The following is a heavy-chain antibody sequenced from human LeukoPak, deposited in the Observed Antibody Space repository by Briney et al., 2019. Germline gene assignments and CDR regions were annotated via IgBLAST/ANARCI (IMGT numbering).Heavy chain of an antibody. V-gene: IGHV3-30*18. J-gene: IGHJ6*02. CDR1: GFTFSNYG. D-gene: IGHD2-2*01. CDR2: ISYDGTNK. Sequence: PGGSLRLSCAASGFTFSNYGMHWVRQAPGKGLECVAVISYDGTNKYYADSVKGRFTISRDNSKNTLYLQMNSLRAEDTAVYYCAKNGCSSTSCYVYYYYYGMDVWGQGTTVTVSS. CDR3: AKNGCSSTSCYVYYYYYGMDV.